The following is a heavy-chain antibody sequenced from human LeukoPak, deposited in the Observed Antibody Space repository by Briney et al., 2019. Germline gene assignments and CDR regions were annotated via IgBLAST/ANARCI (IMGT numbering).Heavy chain of an antibody. V-gene: IGHV4-39*01. J-gene: IGHJ5*02. CDR1: GVSISSSNSY. D-gene: IGHD1-26*01. CDR2: IYYSGNT. Sequence: SETLSLTCTVSGVSISSSNSYWGWLRQPPGKGLEWIGSIYYSGNTYYNASLKSQVSISIDTSKNQFSLKLSSVTAADTAVYYCARHPEVGATSWFDPWGQGTLVTVSS. CDR3: ARHPEVGATSWFDP.